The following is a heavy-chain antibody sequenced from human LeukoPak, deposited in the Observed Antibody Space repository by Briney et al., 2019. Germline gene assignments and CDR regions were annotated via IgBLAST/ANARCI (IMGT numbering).Heavy chain of an antibody. D-gene: IGHD2-15*01. V-gene: IGHV3-30*03. CDR1: GFTFSSYG. J-gene: IGHJ4*02. CDR2: ISYDGSNK. CDR3: ARGTAPYCSGGSCSTNDY. Sequence: PGGSLRLSCAASGFTFSSYGMHWVRQAPGKGLEWVAVISYDGSNKYYADSVKGRFTISRDNSKNTLYLQMNSLRAEDTAVYYCARGTAPYCSGGSCSTNDYWGQGTLVTVSS.